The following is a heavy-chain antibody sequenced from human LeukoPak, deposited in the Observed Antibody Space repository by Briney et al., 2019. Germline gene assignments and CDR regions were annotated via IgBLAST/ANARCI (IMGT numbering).Heavy chain of an antibody. CDR3: ARDRTRYYYYSYMDV. Sequence: ASVKVSCKASGYTFTGYYMHWVRQAPGQGLEWMGWINPNSGDTNYAQKFQGRVTMTRDTSISTAYMELSRLRSDDTAVYYCARDRTRYYYYSYMDVWGKGTAVTISS. V-gene: IGHV1-2*02. CDR2: INPNSGDT. CDR1: GYTFTGYY. J-gene: IGHJ6*03. D-gene: IGHD1-14*01.